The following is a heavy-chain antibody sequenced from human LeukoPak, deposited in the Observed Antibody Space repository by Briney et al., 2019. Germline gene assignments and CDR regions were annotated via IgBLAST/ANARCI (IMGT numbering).Heavy chain of an antibody. J-gene: IGHJ5*02. CDR2: INHSGST. CDR1: GGSFSGYY. D-gene: IGHD6-13*01. CDR3: ARDAAGTGSDWFDP. V-gene: IGHV4-34*01. Sequence: SETLSLTCAVYGGSFSGYYWSWIRQPPGKGLEWIGEINHSGSTNYNPSLKSRVTISVDTSKNQFSLKLSSVTAADTAVYYCARDAAGTGSDWFDPWGQGTLVTVSS.